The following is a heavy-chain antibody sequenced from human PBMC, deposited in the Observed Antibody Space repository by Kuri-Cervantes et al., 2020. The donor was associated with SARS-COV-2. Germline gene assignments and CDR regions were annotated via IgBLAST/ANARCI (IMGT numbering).Heavy chain of an antibody. J-gene: IGHJ3*02. V-gene: IGHV3-30*02. CDR1: GFIFSDYG. CDR2: IRYDGSNK. CDR3: ARDQVHYDILTGYITTGAFDI. Sequence: GGSLRLSCAASGFIFSDYGMHWVRQAPGKGLEWVAFIRYDGSNKYYADSVKGRFTISRDNSKNTLYLQMNSLRAEDTAVYYCARDQVHYDILTGYITTGAFDIWGQGPMVPVSS. D-gene: IGHD3-9*01.